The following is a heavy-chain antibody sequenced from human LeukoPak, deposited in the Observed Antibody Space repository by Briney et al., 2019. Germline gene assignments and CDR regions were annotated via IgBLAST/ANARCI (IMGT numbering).Heavy chain of an antibody. CDR1: GFTFSSYG. Sequence: PGGSLRLSCAASGFTFSSYGMHWVRQAPGKRLEWVALISYDGSHKYYADSVKGRFPISRDNSKNTLYLQMNSLGAEDTAVYYCARALSIAARHFDYWGQGTLVTVSS. CDR2: ISYDGSHK. V-gene: IGHV3-30*19. D-gene: IGHD6-6*01. CDR3: ARALSIAARHFDY. J-gene: IGHJ4*02.